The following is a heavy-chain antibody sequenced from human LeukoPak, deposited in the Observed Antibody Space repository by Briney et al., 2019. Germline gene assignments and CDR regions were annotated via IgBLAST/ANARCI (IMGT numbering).Heavy chain of an antibody. CDR3: ARDPYDSSWGLCYFDY. D-gene: IGHD3-22*01. Sequence: PGGSLRLSCSASGFTASGNYMNWVRQAPGKGLEWVLVIYSGGTTYYTDSVRGRFTISRDNSKNTLYLQMNSLRAEDTAVYFCARDPYDSSWGLCYFDYWGQGNLVTVSS. J-gene: IGHJ4*02. V-gene: IGHV3-53*01. CDR2: IYSGGTT. CDR1: GFTASGNY.